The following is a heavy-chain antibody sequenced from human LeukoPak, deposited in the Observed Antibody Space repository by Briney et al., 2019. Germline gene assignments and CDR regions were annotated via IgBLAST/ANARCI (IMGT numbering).Heavy chain of an antibody. J-gene: IGHJ4*02. V-gene: IGHV3-7*01. D-gene: IGHD1-7*01. CDR1: GFTFSNYW. CDR3: ASRAGKPGNTPWCFDY. CDR2: IKQDGSER. Sequence: GGSLRLSCAASGFTFSNYWMTWVRQAPGKGPEWVANIKQDGSERNYVDSVKGRFTIARDNTKNSLYLQMTSLRGEDTAVYYCASRAGKPGNTPWCFDYWGQGALVTVSS.